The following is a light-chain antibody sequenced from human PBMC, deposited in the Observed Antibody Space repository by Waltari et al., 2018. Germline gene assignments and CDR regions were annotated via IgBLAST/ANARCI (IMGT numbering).Light chain of an antibody. CDR1: TSVSNSY. CDR3: QQYGTSPNT. CDR2: GAS. V-gene: IGKV3-20*01. J-gene: IGKJ2*01. Sequence: EIVLTQSPGTLSLSLGERATLSSRASTSVSNSYLAWYQQKPGQAPRLLIYGASSRATGIPDRFSGSGSGTDFTLTISRLEPEDFAVYYCQQYGTSPNTFGQGTKLEIK.